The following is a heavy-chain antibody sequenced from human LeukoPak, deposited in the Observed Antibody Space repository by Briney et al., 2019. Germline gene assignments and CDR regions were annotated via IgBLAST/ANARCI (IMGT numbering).Heavy chain of an antibody. CDR2: SYHGDSDT. Sequence: GGSLKLSCEGSGYTFRNYWIGWVRQVPGKDLEWVGVSYHGDSDTRYSPSFQGQVTFSADLSLNTAYLQWSSVEASDTAIYFCTRRSQACSTSSCYVVSWGRGTQVTVSS. CDR3: TRRSQACSTSSCYVVS. CDR1: GYTFRNYW. V-gene: IGHV5-51*01. J-gene: IGHJ5*01. D-gene: IGHD2-15*01.